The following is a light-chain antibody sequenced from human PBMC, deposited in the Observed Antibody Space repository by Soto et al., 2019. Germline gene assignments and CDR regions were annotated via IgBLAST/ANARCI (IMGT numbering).Light chain of an antibody. V-gene: IGKV3-11*01. CDR1: QSVSSY. CDR2: DAS. CDR3: QQRSNWPRT. J-gene: IGKJ1*01. Sequence: EIMLTQSPATLSLSPGERATLSCRASQSVSSYLAWYQQRPGQAPRLLIYDASNRATGIPARFSGSGSGTDFTLTISSLEPEDFAVYYCQQRSNWPRTFGQGTKVEI.